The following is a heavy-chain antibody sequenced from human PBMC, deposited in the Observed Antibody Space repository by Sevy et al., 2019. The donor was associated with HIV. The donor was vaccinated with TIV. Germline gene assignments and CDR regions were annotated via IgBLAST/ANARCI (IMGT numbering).Heavy chain of an antibody. CDR2: ISGSGGSGDKT. V-gene: IGHV3-23*01. CDR3: ARKYDSSGYFDY. Sequence: GGSLRLSCAASGFTFSNYAMNWVRQAPGKGLEWVSGISGSGGSGDKTNYADSVKGRFTFSRDDSKNSLYLQLNSLRADDTAIYYCARKYDSSGYFDYWGQGTLVTVSS. CDR1: GFTFSNYA. J-gene: IGHJ4*02. D-gene: IGHD3-22*01.